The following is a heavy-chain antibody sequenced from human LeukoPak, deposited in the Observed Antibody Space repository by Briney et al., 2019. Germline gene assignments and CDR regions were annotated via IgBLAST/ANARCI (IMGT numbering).Heavy chain of an antibody. CDR2: IKQDGSEK. D-gene: IGHD3-22*01. Sequence: GGSLRLSCAAAGFPFSNYAMHWVRQAPGKGLEWVANIKQDGSEKYYVDSVKGRFTISRDNAKNSLYLQMNSLRAEDTAVYYCARLGDSSGYYDYWGQGTLVTVSS. J-gene: IGHJ4*02. V-gene: IGHV3-7*04. CDR3: ARLGDSSGYYDY. CDR1: GFPFSNYA.